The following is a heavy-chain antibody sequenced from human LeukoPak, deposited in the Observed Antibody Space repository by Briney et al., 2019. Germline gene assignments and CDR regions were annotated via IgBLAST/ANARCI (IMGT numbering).Heavy chain of an antibody. D-gene: IGHD4-17*01. Sequence: ASVKVSCKASGGTFSSYAISWVRQAPGQGLEWMGGIIPIFGTANYAQKFQGRVTITADESTSTAYMELSSLRSEDTAVYYCARQNTAHGWFDPWGQGTLVTVSS. J-gene: IGHJ5*02. CDR3: ARQNTAHGWFDP. CDR1: GGTFSSYA. V-gene: IGHV1-69*13. CDR2: IIPIFGTA.